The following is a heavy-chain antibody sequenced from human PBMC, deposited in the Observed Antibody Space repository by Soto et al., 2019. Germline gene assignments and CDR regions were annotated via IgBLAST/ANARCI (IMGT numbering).Heavy chain of an antibody. V-gene: IGHV3-33*01. CDR1: GFTFSSYG. Sequence: GGSLRLSCAASGFTFSSYGMHWVRQAPVKGLEWVAVIWYDGSNKYYADSVKGRFTISRDNSKNTLYLQMNSLRDEDTAVYYCARGEGGRVVRYYYGMDVWGQGTTVTVSS. J-gene: IGHJ6*02. CDR3: ARGEGGRVVRYYYGMDV. D-gene: IGHD2-21*01. CDR2: IWYDGSNK.